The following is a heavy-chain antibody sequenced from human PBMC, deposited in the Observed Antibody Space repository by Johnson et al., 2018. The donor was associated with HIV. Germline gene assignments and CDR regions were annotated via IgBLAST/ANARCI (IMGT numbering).Heavy chain of an antibody. J-gene: IGHJ3*02. V-gene: IGHV3-30*14. CDR1: GFTFSSYA. Sequence: QVQLVESGGGVVQPGRSLRLSCAASGFTFSSYAMHWVRQAPGKGLEWVAVISYDGSNKYYADSVKGRFTISRDNAENSLYLQMNSLRAEDTAVYYCAREYDAFDIWGQGTMVTVSS. CDR3: AREYDAFDI. CDR2: ISYDGSNK.